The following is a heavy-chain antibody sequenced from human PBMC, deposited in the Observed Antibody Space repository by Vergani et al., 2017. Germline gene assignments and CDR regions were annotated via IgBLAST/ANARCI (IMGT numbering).Heavy chain of an antibody. J-gene: IGHJ6*03. CDR2: ISGSGGST. Sequence: EVQLLESGGGLIQPGGSLRLSCAASGFTFSSYAMSWVRQAPGKGLEWVSTISGSGGSTYYADSMKGRFTISRDNSKNTLYLQMNSLRVEDTAMYYCAKDVLFGVPNYMDVWGKGTTVTVSS. CDR3: AKDVLFGVPNYMDV. CDR1: GFTFSSYA. V-gene: IGHV3-23*01. D-gene: IGHD3-3*01.